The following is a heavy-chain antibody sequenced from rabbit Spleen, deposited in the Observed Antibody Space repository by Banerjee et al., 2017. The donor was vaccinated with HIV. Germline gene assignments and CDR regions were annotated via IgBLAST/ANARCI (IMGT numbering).Heavy chain of an antibody. CDR3: ARSKYTADPNSFNL. Sequence: QEQLEESGGDLVKPEGSLTLTCTASGFSFSSYYYMCWVRQAPGKGLEWIACIYARSSGSTWYASWAKGRFTISKTSSTTVTLQMTSLTAADTATYFCARSKYTADPNSFNLWGQGTLVTVS. CDR2: IYARSSGST. V-gene: IGHV1S45*01. J-gene: IGHJ4*01. D-gene: IGHD1-1*01. CDR1: GFSFSSYYY.